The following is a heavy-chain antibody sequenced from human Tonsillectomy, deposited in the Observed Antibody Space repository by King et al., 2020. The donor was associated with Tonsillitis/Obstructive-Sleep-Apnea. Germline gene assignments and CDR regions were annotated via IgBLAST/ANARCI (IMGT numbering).Heavy chain of an antibody. Sequence: VQLQESGPGLVKPSETLSLTCSFSGGSVRSVHYFWNWIRQPPGKGLEWLVYIYDSGRTDYNHSLNSRVTLSMAKSKNLFSLKLTSMTAADTAIYYCARAGRRDGYNGIDYWGQGSLVTVSS. CDR2: IYDSGRT. J-gene: IGHJ4*02. D-gene: IGHD5-24*01. CDR1: GGSVRSVHYF. V-gene: IGHV4-61*03. CDR3: ARAGRRDGYNGIDY.